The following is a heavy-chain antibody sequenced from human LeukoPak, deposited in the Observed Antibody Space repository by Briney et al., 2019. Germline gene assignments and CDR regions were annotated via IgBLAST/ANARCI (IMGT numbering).Heavy chain of an antibody. D-gene: IGHD5-18*01. Sequence: VASVKVSCKASGGTFSSYAISWVRQAPGQGFEWMGGIIPIFGTANYAQKFQGRVTITADESTSTAYMELSSLRSEDTAVYYCARDPPVDTAMVGDYWGQGTLVTVSS. CDR3: ARDPPVDTAMVGDY. CDR1: GGTFSSYA. CDR2: IIPIFGTA. J-gene: IGHJ4*02. V-gene: IGHV1-69*13.